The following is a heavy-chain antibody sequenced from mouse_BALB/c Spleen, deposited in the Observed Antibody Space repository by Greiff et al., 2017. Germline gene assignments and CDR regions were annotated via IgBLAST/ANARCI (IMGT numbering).Heavy chain of an antibody. V-gene: IGHV1-80*01. J-gene: IGHJ4*01. D-gene: IGHD1-1*01. CDR1: GYAFSSYW. CDR2: IYPGDGDT. Sequence: QVQLQQSGAELVRPGSSVKISCKASGYAFSSYWMNWVKQRPGQGLEWIGQIYPGDGDTNYNGKFKGKATLTADKSSSTAYMQLSSLTSEDSAVYYCARGGYYGSSSLYYAMDYWGQGTSVTVSS. CDR3: ARGGYYGSSSLYYAMDY.